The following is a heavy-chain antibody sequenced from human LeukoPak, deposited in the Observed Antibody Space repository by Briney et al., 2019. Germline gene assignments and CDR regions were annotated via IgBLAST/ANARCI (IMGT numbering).Heavy chain of an antibody. CDR3: ARDPLYCSTSCYDY. J-gene: IGHJ4*02. CDR2: ISGSGSTI. CDR1: GFTFSDHY. Sequence: GGSLRLSCAASGFTFSDHYMSWIRQAPGKGLEWVSYISGSGSTIYHADSVKGRFTISRDNANNSLYLQMNSLRAEDTAVYYCARDPLYCSTSCYDYWGQGTLVTVSS. D-gene: IGHD2-2*01. V-gene: IGHV3-11*04.